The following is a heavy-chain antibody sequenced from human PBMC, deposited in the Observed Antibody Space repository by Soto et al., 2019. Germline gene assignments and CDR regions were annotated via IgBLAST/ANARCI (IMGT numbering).Heavy chain of an antibody. Sequence: SETLSLTCTVSGASIRSGGYYWSWIRQDPGKGLEWLGYIYDNGTTYYNPSLKSQVSISRDTSKNQFSLKMTSLTAADTAIYYCASGQVGATTWFDPWGQGTKVTVSS. CDR2: IYDNGTT. CDR1: GASIRSGGYY. J-gene: IGHJ5*02. V-gene: IGHV4-31*01. CDR3: ASGQVGATTWFDP. D-gene: IGHD1-26*01.